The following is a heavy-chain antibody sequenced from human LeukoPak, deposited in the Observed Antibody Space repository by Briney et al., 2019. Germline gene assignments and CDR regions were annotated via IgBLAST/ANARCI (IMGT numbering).Heavy chain of an antibody. Sequence: SETLSLTCAVSGDSFSDNFWSWIRQPPGKGLEWIGEINHSGTANYNPSLRSRVIISIDTSKNQFSLKLISVTAADTAVYYCARMANFARSAAPLIDYWGQGTLVTVSS. D-gene: IGHD5-24*01. J-gene: IGHJ4*02. CDR2: INHSGTA. CDR3: ARMANFARSAAPLIDY. V-gene: IGHV4-34*01. CDR1: GDSFSDNF.